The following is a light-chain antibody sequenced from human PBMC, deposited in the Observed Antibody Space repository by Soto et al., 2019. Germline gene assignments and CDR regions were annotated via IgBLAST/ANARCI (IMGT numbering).Light chain of an antibody. CDR3: GAWDGSLSVVL. J-gene: IGLJ2*01. Sequence: QSVLTQPPSVSAAPGQEVTISCSGSSANIGSNYVSWYQHIPGTAPKLVIYDSDKRPSEIPDRFSGSKSGTSATLDITGLQTGDEADYYCGAWDGSLSVVLFGRGTKLTVL. V-gene: IGLV1-51*01. CDR1: SANIGSNY. CDR2: DSD.